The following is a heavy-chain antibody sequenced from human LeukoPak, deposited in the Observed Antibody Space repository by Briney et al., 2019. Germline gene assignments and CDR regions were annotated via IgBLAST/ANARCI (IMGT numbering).Heavy chain of an antibody. CDR2: IRYDGSNK. Sequence: GGSLRLSCAASGFTFSSYGMHWVRQAPGKGLEWVAFIRYDGSNKYYADSVKGRFTISRDNSKNTLYLQMNSLRAEDTAVYYSAKDPWNLGYCSSTSCYVRDRNYYGMDVWGQGTTVTVSS. J-gene: IGHJ6*02. CDR3: AKDPWNLGYCSSTSCYVRDRNYYGMDV. D-gene: IGHD2-2*01. CDR1: GFTFSSYG. V-gene: IGHV3-30*02.